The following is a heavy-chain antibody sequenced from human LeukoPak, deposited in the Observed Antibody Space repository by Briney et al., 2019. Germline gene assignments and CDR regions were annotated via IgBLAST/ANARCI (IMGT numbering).Heavy chain of an antibody. V-gene: IGHV3-15*01. Sequence: GGSLRLSCAASGFTFNNAWMSWVRQAPGKGLEWLGRLKSKPDGGTIDYAAPVQGRFIISSDDSKNTLYLQMNSLRAEDTAVYYCAKDLVAAKLELNWFDPWGQGTLVTVSS. D-gene: IGHD1-7*01. CDR3: AKDLVAAKLELNWFDP. CDR1: GFTFNNAW. CDR2: LKSKPDGGTI. J-gene: IGHJ5*02.